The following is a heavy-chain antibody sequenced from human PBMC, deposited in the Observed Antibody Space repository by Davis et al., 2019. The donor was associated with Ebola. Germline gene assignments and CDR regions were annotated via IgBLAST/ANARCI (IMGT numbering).Heavy chain of an antibody. CDR1: GFTFSSYW. CDR2: INSDGSST. J-gene: IGHJ3*02. V-gene: IGHV3-74*01. Sequence: HTGGSLRLSCVASGFTFSSYWMHWVRHAPGKGLVWVSRINSDGSSTSYADSVKGRFTISRDNAKNTLYLQMNSLRAEDTAVYYCASAVVRYYDSSGYYYVYSSSAFDIWGQGTMVTVSS. CDR3: ASAVVRYYDSSGYYYVYSSSAFDI. D-gene: IGHD3-22*01.